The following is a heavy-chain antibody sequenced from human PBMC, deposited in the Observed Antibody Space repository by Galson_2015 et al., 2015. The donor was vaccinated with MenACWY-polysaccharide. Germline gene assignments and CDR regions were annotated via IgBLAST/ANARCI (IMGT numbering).Heavy chain of an antibody. CDR2: ISVCGGKT. V-gene: IGHV3-23*01. Sequence: SPRLSRAAPGFTFSHYALSWGPPPPGGGVEWVSAISVCGGKTYYADSVKGRFAISRDNSKNTLSLQMNSLRTEDTAVYYCAKGLRGPAAGTDYFDYWGQGTLVTVSS. J-gene: IGHJ4*02. CDR1: GFTFSHYA. D-gene: IGHD6-13*01. CDR3: AKGLRGPAAGTDYFDY.